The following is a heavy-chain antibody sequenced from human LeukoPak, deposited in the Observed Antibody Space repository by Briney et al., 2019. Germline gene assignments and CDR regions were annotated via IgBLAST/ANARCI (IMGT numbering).Heavy chain of an antibody. CDR2: INHSGST. CDR3: RTATVTAYYYYMDV. D-gene: IGHD4-17*01. CDR1: GGSFSGYY. Sequence: SETLSLTCAVYGGSFSGYYWSWIRQPPGKGLEWIGEINHSGSTNYNPSLKSRVTISVDTSKNQFSLKLSSVTAADTAVYYCRTATVTAYYYYMDVWGKGTTVTVSS. J-gene: IGHJ6*03. V-gene: IGHV4-34*01.